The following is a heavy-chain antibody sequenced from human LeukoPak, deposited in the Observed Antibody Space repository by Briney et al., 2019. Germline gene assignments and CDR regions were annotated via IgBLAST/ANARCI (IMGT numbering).Heavy chain of an antibody. CDR3: ARDLTYYYDSSGCPGY. J-gene: IGHJ4*02. CDR2: ISSSGSTI. CDR1: GFTFSDYY. Sequence: GGSLRLSCAASGFTFSDYYMSWIRQAPGKGLEWVSYISSSGSTIYYADSLKGRFTISRDNAKNSLYLQMNSLRAEDTAVYYCARDLTYYYDSSGCPGYCGQGTLVTVSS. V-gene: IGHV3-11*01. D-gene: IGHD3-22*01.